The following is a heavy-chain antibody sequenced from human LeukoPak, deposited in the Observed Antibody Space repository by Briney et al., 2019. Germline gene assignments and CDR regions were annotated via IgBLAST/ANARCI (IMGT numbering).Heavy chain of an antibody. CDR2: IYSGGST. J-gene: IGHJ3*01. Sequence: GGSLRLSCAASGFTVSSNYMSWVRQAPGKGLEWVSVIYSGGSTYYADSVKGRFTIPRDNSKNTLYLQMNSLRAEDTAVYYCARETYSYDSSGSRGAFDLWGQGTMVTVSS. D-gene: IGHD3-22*01. CDR3: ARETYSYDSSGSRGAFDL. CDR1: GFTVSSNY. V-gene: IGHV3-53*01.